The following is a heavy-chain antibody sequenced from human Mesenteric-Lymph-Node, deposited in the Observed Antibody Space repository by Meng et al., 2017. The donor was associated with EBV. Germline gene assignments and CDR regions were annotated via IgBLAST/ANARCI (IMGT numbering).Heavy chain of an antibody. V-gene: IGHV2-5*02. J-gene: IGHJ4*01. CDR1: GLSLLTRGVA. CDR3: SHRRSDFAGNIIVDY. Sequence: QINLKESCPPLLNPTQTLTLTCTFSGLSLLTRGVAVSWIRQRPGKALECLGIIYWDDDKHYSPSLKGRLTITRDTSKSQVVLTMTNMDPVDKATYYCSHRRSDFAGNIIVDYWGRETLVTVSS. D-gene: IGHD6-13*01. CDR2: IYWDDDK.